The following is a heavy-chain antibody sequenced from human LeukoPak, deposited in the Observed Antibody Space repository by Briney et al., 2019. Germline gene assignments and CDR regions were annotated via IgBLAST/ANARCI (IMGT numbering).Heavy chain of an antibody. Sequence: GGSLRLSCAVSGLTVSSNYMGWVRQAPGKGLKWVSVIYSDDRIYYADSVKGRFTISRHNFKNTVYLQMNSLRTEDTALYYCARGARGSQNLPYGMDVWGQGTTVTVSS. CDR2: IYSDDRI. CDR3: ARGARGSQNLPYGMDV. V-gene: IGHV3-53*04. J-gene: IGHJ6*02. D-gene: IGHD2/OR15-2a*01. CDR1: GLTVSSNY.